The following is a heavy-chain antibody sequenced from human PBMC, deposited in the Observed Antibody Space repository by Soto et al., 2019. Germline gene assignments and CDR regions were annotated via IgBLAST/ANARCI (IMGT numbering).Heavy chain of an antibody. CDR1: GFTFRSYA. J-gene: IGHJ4*02. CDR3: ARLPYYYDSSAYYKETEFTFDY. V-gene: IGHV3-23*01. D-gene: IGHD3-22*01. Sequence: PGGSLRLSCAASGFTFRSYAMCWVRQAPRKGLEWLSCLGGSGDSTYYADSVKGRFTISRDNSKNTLYLQMNSLRAEDTALCYCARLPYYYDSSAYYKETEFTFDYWGQGTPVTVSS. CDR2: LGGSGDST.